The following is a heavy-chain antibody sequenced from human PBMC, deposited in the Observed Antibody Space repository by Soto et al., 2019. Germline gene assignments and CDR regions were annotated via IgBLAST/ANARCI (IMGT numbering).Heavy chain of an antibody. CDR2: LSAHNGNT. J-gene: IGHJ4*02. CDR1: GYGFTTYG. Sequence: QVHLVQSGAEVKKPGASVKVSCKGSGYGFTTYGITGVRQAPGQGLEWMAWLSAHNGNTNHAQKLQGRVTVTRDTSTGTANMELRSLRSDDTAVDYCARGRYGDYWGQGALVTVSS. V-gene: IGHV1-18*01. D-gene: IGHD1-1*01. CDR3: ARGRYGDY.